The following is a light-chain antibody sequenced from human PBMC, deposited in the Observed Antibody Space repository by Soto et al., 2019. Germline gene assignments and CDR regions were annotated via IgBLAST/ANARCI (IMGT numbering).Light chain of an antibody. V-gene: IGKV3-20*01. CDR1: QSVSSN. J-gene: IGKJ5*01. CDR3: QLYGSSLGALT. Sequence: EIVFMQSRGTLSLSPGEGAGLCCRASQSVSSNLAWYQQKPGQAPRLLIYGASTRATAIPDRFSGSGSGTDFTLTISSLQSEDFAVYYCQLYGSSLGALTIGGGTRLEIK. CDR2: GAS.